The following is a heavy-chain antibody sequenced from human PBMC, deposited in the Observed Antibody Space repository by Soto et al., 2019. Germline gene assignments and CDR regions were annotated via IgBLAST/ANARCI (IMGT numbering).Heavy chain of an antibody. Sequence: ASVKVSFKASGYTFTSYGISWVRQAPGQGLEWMGWISAYNGNTNYAQKLQGRVTMTTDKSTGTAYMELSSLRSDDTAVYYCARTPDYYGSGPYYGMDVRGQGTTVTVSS. CDR1: GYTFTSYG. J-gene: IGHJ6*01. CDR3: ARTPDYYGSGPYYGMDV. V-gene: IGHV1-18*01. D-gene: IGHD3-10*01. CDR2: ISAYNGNT.